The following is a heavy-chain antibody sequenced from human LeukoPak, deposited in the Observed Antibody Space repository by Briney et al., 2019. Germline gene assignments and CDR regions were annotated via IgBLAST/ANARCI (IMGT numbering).Heavy chain of an antibody. CDR1: EFTFSNYG. Sequence: GGSLRLSCAASEFTFSNYGMHWVRQAPGKGLEWVAFIRYDGTKKLYADSVKGRFTISRDNSKNMLFLQMSSLRAEDTAVYYCAKFAYSSQYYFDYWGQGTLVTVSS. CDR3: AKFAYSSQYYFDY. J-gene: IGHJ4*02. V-gene: IGHV3-30*02. D-gene: IGHD6-19*01. CDR2: IRYDGTKK.